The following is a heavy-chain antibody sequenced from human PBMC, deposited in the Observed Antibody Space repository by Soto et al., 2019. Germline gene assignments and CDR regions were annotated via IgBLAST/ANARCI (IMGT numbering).Heavy chain of an antibody. J-gene: IGHJ6*02. D-gene: IGHD3-10*01. V-gene: IGHV3-48*02. CDR2: ISSSSSTI. Sequence: GGSLRLSCAASGFTFSSYSMNWVRQAPGKGLEWVSYISSSSSTIYYADSVKGRFTISRDNAKNSLYLQMNSLRDEDTAVYYCARETGSAYSYYYYGMDVWGQGTTVTVSS. CDR1: GFTFSSYS. CDR3: ARETGSAYSYYYYGMDV.